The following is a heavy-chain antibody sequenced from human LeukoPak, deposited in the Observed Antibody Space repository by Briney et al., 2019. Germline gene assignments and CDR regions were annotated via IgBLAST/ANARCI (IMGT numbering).Heavy chain of an antibody. J-gene: IGHJ6*04. CDR2: ISNSGGST. CDR3: ARAYSGYDGMDV. V-gene: IGHV3-23*01. D-gene: IGHD1-26*01. CDR1: GFTFSSYS. Sequence: GGSLRLSCAASGFTFSSYSMSWVRQAPGKGLEWVSAISNSGGSTYYADSVKGRFTISRDNSKNTLYLQMNSLRAEDTAVYYCARAYSGYDGMDVWGKGTTVTISS.